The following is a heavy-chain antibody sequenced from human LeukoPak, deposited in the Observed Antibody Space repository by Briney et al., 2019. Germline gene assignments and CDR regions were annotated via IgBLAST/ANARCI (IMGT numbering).Heavy chain of an antibody. J-gene: IGHJ3*02. Sequence: ASVKVSCKVSGYTLTELSMHWVRQAPGKGLEWMGGFDPEDGETIYAQKFQGRVTMTEDTSTDTAYMELSSLRSEDTAVYYCATASWREGHGGAFDIWGQGTMVTASS. CDR2: FDPEDGET. CDR1: GYTLTELS. V-gene: IGHV1-24*01. D-gene: IGHD6-13*01. CDR3: ATASWREGHGGAFDI.